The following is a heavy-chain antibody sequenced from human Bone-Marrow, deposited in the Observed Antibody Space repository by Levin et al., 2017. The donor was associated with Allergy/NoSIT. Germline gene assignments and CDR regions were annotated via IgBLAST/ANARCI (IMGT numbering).Heavy chain of an antibody. J-gene: IGHJ4*02. CDR1: GFTFRNYA. CDR2: ISLDGNTQ. Sequence: GGSLRLSCAVSGFTFRNYAMHWVRQAPGRGLEWVAFISLDGNTQYYADSVKGRFTVSRDNSNNTLHLQMNSLRVEDTAIYYCAKDTYTCSGGSCYFFDYGGQGALVTVSS. V-gene: IGHV3-30*18. CDR3: AKDTYTCSGGSCYFFDY. D-gene: IGHD2-15*01.